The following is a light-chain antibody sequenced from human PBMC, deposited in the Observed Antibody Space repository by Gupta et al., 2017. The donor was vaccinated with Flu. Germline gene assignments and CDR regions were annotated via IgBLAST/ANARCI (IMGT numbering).Light chain of an antibody. J-gene: IGLJ2*01. CDR2: SNT. V-gene: IGLV1-40*01. Sequence: QSVLTQPPSVSGAPWHRVTISCTGNRSNIGKGYDVHWLRQIPGTAPKIVMYSNTVRPSEVPARFSGSKSGSSASLVIAGLQEEDEGDYYCQSYDSGLSGAIFGGGTKLTVL. CDR3: QSYDSGLSGAI. CDR1: RSNIGKGYD.